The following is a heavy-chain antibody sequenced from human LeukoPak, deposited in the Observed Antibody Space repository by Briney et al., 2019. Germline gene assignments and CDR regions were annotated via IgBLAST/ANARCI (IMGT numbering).Heavy chain of an antibody. V-gene: IGHV3-74*03. CDR1: GFTFSSYW. CDR3: ARAGRGYDFWSGYSNFDY. CDR2: INSDGSST. Sequence: PGGSLRLSCVASGFTFSSYWMHWVRQAPGKGLVWVSRINSDGSSTKCADSVKGRFTISRDNAKNSLYLQMNSLRAEDTAVYYCARAGRGYDFWSGYSNFDYWGQGTLVTVSS. D-gene: IGHD3-3*01. J-gene: IGHJ4*02.